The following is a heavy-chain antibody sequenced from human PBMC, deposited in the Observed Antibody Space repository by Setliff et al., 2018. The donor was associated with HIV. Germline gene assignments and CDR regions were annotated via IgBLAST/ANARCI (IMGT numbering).Heavy chain of an antibody. Sequence: SETLSLTCTVSGGSISSYYWSWIRQPPGKGLEWIGYIYYSGSTNYNPSLKSRVTISVDTSKNQFSLKLSSVTAADTAVYYCARTPLVLSSSWSYYFDYWGQGMLVTVSS. V-gene: IGHV4-59*01. D-gene: IGHD6-13*01. CDR2: IYYSGST. CDR3: ARTPLVLSSSWSYYFDY. J-gene: IGHJ4*02. CDR1: GGSISSYY.